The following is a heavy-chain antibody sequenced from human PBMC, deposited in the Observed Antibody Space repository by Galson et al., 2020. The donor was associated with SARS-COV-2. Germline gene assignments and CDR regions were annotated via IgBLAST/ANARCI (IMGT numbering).Heavy chain of an antibody. Sequence: ASVKVSCKASGYTFTGHYLHWVRQAPGQGLEWMGWINPNSGGTKYAQKFQGRVTMTRDTSITTAYMELGRLRSDDTAVYYCARDIAAADGSGVFDYWGQGTLVTVSS. CDR2: INPNSGGT. CDR3: ARDIAAADGSGVFDY. CDR1: GYTFTGHY. V-gene: IGHV1-2*02. D-gene: IGHD6-13*01. J-gene: IGHJ4*02.